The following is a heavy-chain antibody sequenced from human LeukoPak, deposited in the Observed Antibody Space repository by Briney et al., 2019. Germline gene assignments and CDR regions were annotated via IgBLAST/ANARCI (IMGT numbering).Heavy chain of an antibody. V-gene: IGHV4-59*01. D-gene: IGHD3-10*01. J-gene: IGHJ3*02. CDR3: ARGGSGISNAFDI. CDR1: GGSISSYY. Sequence: SETLSLTCTVSGGSISSYYWSWIRQPPGKGLEWIGYLYYSGSTNSNPSLKSRVTMSVDTSKNQFTLKLRSVTAADTAVYYCARGGSGISNAFDIWGQGTMVTVSS. CDR2: LYYSGST.